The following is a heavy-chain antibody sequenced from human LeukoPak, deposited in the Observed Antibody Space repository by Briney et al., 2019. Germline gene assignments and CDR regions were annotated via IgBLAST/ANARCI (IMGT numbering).Heavy chain of an antibody. CDR3: ARGAAAGRGSNWFDP. J-gene: IGHJ5*02. V-gene: IGHV3-48*03. D-gene: IGHD6-13*01. CDR1: GFTFSSCE. Sequence: PGGSLRLSCAASGFTFSSCEMNWVRQAPGKGLEWVSYIGSSGFSIYYADSVRGRFTISRDNAKNSLYLQMNSLRAEDTAVYYCARGAAAGRGSNWFDPWGQGTLVIVSS. CDR2: IGSSGFSI.